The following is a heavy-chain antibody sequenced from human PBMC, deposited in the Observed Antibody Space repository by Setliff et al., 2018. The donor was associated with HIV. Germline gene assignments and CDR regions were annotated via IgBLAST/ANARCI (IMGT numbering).Heavy chain of an antibody. Sequence: GGSLRLSCAASGFTFSSYAMHWVRQAPGKGLEWVAVISYDGSNKYYADSVKGRFTISRDNSKNTLYLQMNSLRAEDTAVYYCASYSYGYEVYWGQGTLVTSPQ. CDR2: ISYDGSNK. D-gene: IGHD5-18*01. CDR3: ASYSYGYEVY. V-gene: IGHV3-30*04. CDR1: GFTFSSYA. J-gene: IGHJ4*02.